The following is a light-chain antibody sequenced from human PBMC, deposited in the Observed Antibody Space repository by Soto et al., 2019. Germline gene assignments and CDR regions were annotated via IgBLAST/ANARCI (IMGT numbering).Light chain of an antibody. CDR3: SSYTSSSTLGV. CDR1: SSDVGGYNY. V-gene: IGLV2-14*01. Sequence: QSALTQPASVSGSPGQSITISCTGTSSDVGGYNYVSWYQQHPGKAPKLMIYDVSNRPSGISYRFSGSKSGNTASLTISGLQAEDEADYHCSSYTSSSTLGVFGGGTKLTVL. J-gene: IGLJ2*01. CDR2: DVS.